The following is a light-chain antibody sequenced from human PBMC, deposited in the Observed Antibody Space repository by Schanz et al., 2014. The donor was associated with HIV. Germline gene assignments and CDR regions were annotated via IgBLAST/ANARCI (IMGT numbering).Light chain of an antibody. J-gene: IGLJ3*02. CDR2: GVT. CDR3: CSYAGNYIWV. V-gene: IGLV2-11*01. Sequence: QSVLTQPRSVSGSPGQSVAISCTGTRSDVGGYDHVSWYQQHPGKAPKLMIYGVTKRPSGVPDRFSGSKSGNTASLTISGLQAEDEADYYCCSYAGNYIWVFGGGTKLTVL. CDR1: RSDVGGYDH.